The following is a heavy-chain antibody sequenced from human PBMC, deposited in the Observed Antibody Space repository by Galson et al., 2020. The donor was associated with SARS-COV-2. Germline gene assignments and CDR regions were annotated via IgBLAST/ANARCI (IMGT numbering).Heavy chain of an antibody. CDR1: GFTLDDYA. CDR2: ISWNSGNI. Sequence: GGSLRLSCAASGFTLDDYAMHWVRQAPGKGLEWVPGISWNSGNIGYADSVRGRFTISRDNAKHSLYLQMNSLRAEDTAFYYCARDMKTSYYYGLDVWGQGTTVTVSS. V-gene: IGHV3-9*01. CDR3: ARDMKTSYYYGLDV. J-gene: IGHJ6*02.